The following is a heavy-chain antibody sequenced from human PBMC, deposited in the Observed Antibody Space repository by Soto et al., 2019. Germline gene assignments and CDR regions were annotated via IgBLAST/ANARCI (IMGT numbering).Heavy chain of an antibody. J-gene: IGHJ4*02. D-gene: IGHD6-6*01. Sequence: QVQLVQSGAEVKNPGASVKVSCRTSGYTFTDYYLHWVRQAPGQGLEWMGGINPQSGGTNYAQRLRDWVTLTRDSSMRSPYMELGRLKSDSTAVYYCARVPNFFEYSSPTPAYHFDYWGQGTLVTVSS. CDR1: GYTFTDYY. CDR2: INPQSGGT. V-gene: IGHV1-2*04. CDR3: ARVPNFFEYSSPTPAYHFDY.